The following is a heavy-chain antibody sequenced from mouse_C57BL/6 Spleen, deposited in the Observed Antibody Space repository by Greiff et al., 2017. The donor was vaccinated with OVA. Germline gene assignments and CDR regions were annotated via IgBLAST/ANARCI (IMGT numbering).Heavy chain of an antibody. CDR2: IHPNSGST. CDR3: AMDYYGSSSPFDY. J-gene: IGHJ2*01. Sequence: QVQLQQPGAELVKPGASVKLSCKASGYTFTSYWMHWVKQRPGQGLEWIGMIHPNSGSTNYNEKFKSKATLTVDKSSSTAYMQLSSLTSEDSAVYYCAMDYYGSSSPFDYWGQGTTLTVSS. V-gene: IGHV1-64*01. D-gene: IGHD1-1*01. CDR1: GYTFTSYW.